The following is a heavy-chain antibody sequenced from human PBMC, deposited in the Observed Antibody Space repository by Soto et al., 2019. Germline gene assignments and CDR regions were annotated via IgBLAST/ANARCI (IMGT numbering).Heavy chain of an antibody. Sequence: ASVKVTCKASGYTFTHYHVYWVRPAPGRGLEWLGMINPSGGSTTYAQNLQGRVTMTRDTSTNTVYMELSSLRSEDTAVYYCAREAINSSGYSRYFQHWGQGTLVTVSS. CDR1: GYTFTHYH. CDR2: INPSGGST. D-gene: IGHD3-22*01. J-gene: IGHJ1*01. V-gene: IGHV1-46*01. CDR3: AREAINSSGYSRYFQH.